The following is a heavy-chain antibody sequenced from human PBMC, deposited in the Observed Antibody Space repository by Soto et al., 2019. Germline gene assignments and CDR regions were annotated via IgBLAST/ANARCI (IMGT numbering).Heavy chain of an antibody. CDR2: IWYDGSNK. Sequence: PGGSLRLSCAASGFTFSSYGMHWVRQAPGKGLEWVAVIWYDGSNKYYADSVKGRFTISRDNSKNTLYLQMNSLRAEDTAVYYCARDMGFGDQYYYGMDVWGQGTTVTVSS. V-gene: IGHV3-33*01. J-gene: IGHJ6*02. CDR3: ARDMGFGDQYYYGMDV. D-gene: IGHD3-10*01. CDR1: GFTFSSYG.